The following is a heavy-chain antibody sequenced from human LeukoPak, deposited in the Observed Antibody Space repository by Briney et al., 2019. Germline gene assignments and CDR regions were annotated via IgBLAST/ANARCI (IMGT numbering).Heavy chain of an antibody. CDR1: GFTFTTYA. V-gene: IGHV3-23*01. CDR3: ANGKGIAEAFDM. D-gene: IGHD2-21*01. Sequence: PGGSLRLSCAASGFTFTTYAMNWVRQSPGKGLEWVSTISSSGADTYYADCVKGRFTISRDNSKNTLDLQMHSLRAEDTAVYYCANGKGIAEAFDMWGQGTMDTVSS. J-gene: IGHJ3*02. CDR2: ISSSGADT.